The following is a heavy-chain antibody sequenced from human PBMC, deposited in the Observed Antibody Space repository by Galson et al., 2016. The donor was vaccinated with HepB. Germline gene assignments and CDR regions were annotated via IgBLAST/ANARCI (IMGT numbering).Heavy chain of an antibody. CDR1: GDSISSPSHF. CDR3: ARRVVEPTYSFDY. J-gene: IGHJ4*02. Sequence: SETLSLTCTVSGDSISSPSHFWGWIRQPPGKGLEWIGNINHSGKTFYNPSLMSRVTMSVHTSKNQFSLKATSLTAADTATYYCARRVVEPTYSFDYWGQGTLVIVSS. D-gene: IGHD1-14*01. V-gene: IGHV4-39*01. CDR2: INHSGKT.